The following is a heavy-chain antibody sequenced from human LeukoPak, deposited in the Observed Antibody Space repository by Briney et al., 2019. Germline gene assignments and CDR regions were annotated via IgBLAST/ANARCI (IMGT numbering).Heavy chain of an antibody. CDR1: GYTFT. Sequence: GASVKVSCKASGYTFTINWVRQAPGQGLEWMGWINTNTGNPTYAQGLTERFVFFLDTSVSTAYLQISSLKAEDTAVYYCARDESAGAWGQGTLVAVSS. J-gene: IGHJ4*02. CDR3: ARDESAGA. D-gene: IGHD3-10*01. CDR2: INTNTGNP. V-gene: IGHV7-4-1*02.